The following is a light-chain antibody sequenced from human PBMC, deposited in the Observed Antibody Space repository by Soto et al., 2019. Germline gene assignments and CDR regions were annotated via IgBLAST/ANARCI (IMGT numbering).Light chain of an antibody. CDR1: QTVSRN. J-gene: IGKJ4*01. CDR2: DIS. Sequence: EIVMTQSPATLSVSPGERATLSCRASQTVSRNLAWYQQRPGQAPRLLIYDISNRATGVPARFSGSGSETEFTLTISSLQSEDFAVYYCQQYNNWPLTFGGGTKVDIK. CDR3: QQYNNWPLT. V-gene: IGKV3-15*01.